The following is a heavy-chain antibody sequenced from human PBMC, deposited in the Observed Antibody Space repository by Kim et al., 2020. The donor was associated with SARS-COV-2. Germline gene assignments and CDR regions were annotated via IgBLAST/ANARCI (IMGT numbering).Heavy chain of an antibody. CDR2: IIPIFGTA. CDR1: GGTFSSYA. Sequence: SVKVSCKASGGTFSSYAISWVRQAPGQGLEWMGGIIPIFGTANYAQKFQGRVTITADESTSTAYMELSSLRSEDTAVYYCAGVCGGDCYPTSGAFDIWGQGTMVTVSS. J-gene: IGHJ3*02. V-gene: IGHV1-69*13. D-gene: IGHD2-21*02. CDR3: AGVCGGDCYPTSGAFDI.